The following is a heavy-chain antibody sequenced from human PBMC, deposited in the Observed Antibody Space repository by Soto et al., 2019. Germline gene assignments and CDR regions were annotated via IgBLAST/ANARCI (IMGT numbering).Heavy chain of an antibody. V-gene: IGHV4-59*01. Sequence: SETLSLTCTVSGGSISSYYWSWIRQPPGKGLEWIGYIYYNGRTNYNPSLKSRITISVDTTKNKYSLNLSSVTAADTAEDYCARKEGYYGMDVWGQGTTITVSS. CDR1: GGSISSYY. CDR3: ARKEGYYGMDV. CDR2: IYYNGRT. J-gene: IGHJ6*02.